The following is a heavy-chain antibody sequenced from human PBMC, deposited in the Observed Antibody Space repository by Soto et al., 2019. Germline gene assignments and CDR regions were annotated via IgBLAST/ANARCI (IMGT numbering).Heavy chain of an antibody. D-gene: IGHD3-22*01. V-gene: IGHV2-5*01. CDR3: EYLSYYYDSSGYYLTVKAFDI. CDR1: GFSLSTSGEG. Sequence: SGPTLVNPTQTLTLTCTFSGFSLSTSGEGVGWIRQPPGEALEWLALIYWNDDKRYSPSLKSRLTITKDTSKNQVVLTMTNMDHVDTATYYCEYLSYYYDSSGYYLTVKAFDIWGQGTMVTVSS. J-gene: IGHJ3*02. CDR2: IYWNDDK.